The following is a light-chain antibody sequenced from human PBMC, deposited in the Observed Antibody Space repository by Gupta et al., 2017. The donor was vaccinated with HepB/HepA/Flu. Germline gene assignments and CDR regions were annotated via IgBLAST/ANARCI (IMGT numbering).Light chain of an antibody. J-gene: IGKJ4*01. CDR2: LAS. CDR1: QTILHSSENNNY. V-gene: IGKV4-1*01. CDR3: IQCYSSPLT. Sequence: DIVIAQSPDSLAGSLGESATINCKSSQTILHSSENNNYLAWYLQKPGQPPKLLIYLASTRESGVPDRFSGSGSGTDFTLTINSLQAEDVAVYYCIQCYSSPLTFGGGTKVEI.